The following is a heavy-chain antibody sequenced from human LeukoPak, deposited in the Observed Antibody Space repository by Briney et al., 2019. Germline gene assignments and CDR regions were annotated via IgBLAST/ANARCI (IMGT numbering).Heavy chain of an antibody. CDR1: GFSFNNYD. CDR3: AREYFDS. Sequence: GGSLRLSCAASGFSFNNYDMNWVLQAPGRGPEWVSSISSSSTYIYYADSVKGRFTISRDNAKNSLYLQMNSLRAEDTAVYYCAREYFDSWGQGTLVTVSS. J-gene: IGHJ4*02. CDR2: ISSSSTYI. V-gene: IGHV3-21*01.